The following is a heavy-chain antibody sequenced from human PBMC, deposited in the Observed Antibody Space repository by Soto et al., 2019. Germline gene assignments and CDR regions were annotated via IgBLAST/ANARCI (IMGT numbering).Heavy chain of an antibody. D-gene: IGHD1-26*01. J-gene: IGHJ4*02. Sequence: GGSLRLSCAASGFTFSSYGMHWVRQAPGKGLEWVAVISYDGSNKYYADSVKGRFTISRDNSKNTLYLQMNSLRAEDTAVYYCAPTSRLDGGSYYVFYYWGQGTLVTVSS. CDR3: APTSRLDGGSYYVFYY. CDR2: ISYDGSNK. V-gene: IGHV3-30*03. CDR1: GFTFSSYG.